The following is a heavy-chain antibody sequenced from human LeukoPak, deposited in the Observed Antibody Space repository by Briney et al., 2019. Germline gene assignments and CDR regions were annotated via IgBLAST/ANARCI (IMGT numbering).Heavy chain of an antibody. CDR1: EFTFSDAW. Sequence: PGGSLGLSCAASEFTFSDAWLNWFRQAPGKGLEWVGRIKNKFNGETTDYAAPVKGRFTISRDDSKKTLYLQMNSLKADDTAVYFCTTVTVCTGSSCPGAFDHWGQGTLVTVSS. CDR2: IKNKFNGETT. J-gene: IGHJ4*02. V-gene: IGHV3-15*01. CDR3: TTVTVCTGSSCPGAFDH. D-gene: IGHD2-8*02.